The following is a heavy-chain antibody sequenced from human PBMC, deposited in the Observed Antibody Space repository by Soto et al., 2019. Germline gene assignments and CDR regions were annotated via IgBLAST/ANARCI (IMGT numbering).Heavy chain of an antibody. CDR1: GYSIASGYY. CDR2: IYHAGSV. Sequence: SETLSLTCAVSGYSIASGYYWAWIRQSPGKGLEWIGSIYHAGSVYYNPSLNSRVAVSLDTSKNHFSLKLTSVTAADTAVYYCDRTFDYYGMHVWGQGTPVTVYS. V-gene: IGHV4-38-2*01. CDR3: DRTFDYYGMHV. J-gene: IGHJ6*02.